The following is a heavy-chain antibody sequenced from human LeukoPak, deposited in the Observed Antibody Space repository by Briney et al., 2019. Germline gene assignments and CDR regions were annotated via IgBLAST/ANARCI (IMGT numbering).Heavy chain of an antibody. D-gene: IGHD3-22*01. CDR3: ARVAPYYDSSGYYFSHFDY. CDR1: GFTFGSYE. J-gene: IGHJ4*02. Sequence: PGGSLRLSCAASGFTFGSYEMNWVRQAPGKGLEWVSYISSSGSTIYYADSVKGRFTISRDNAKNSLYLQMNSLRAEDTAVYYCARVAPYYDSSGYYFSHFDYWGQGTLVTVSS. V-gene: IGHV3-48*03. CDR2: ISSSGSTI.